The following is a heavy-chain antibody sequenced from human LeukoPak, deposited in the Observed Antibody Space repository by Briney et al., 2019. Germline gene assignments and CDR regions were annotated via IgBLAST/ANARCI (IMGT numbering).Heavy chain of an antibody. CDR2: ISGGSTYI. V-gene: IGHV3-21*01. Sequence: PGGSLRLSCAASGFTFRTYAMTWVRQAPGKGLEWVSSISGGSTYIYQADSVKGRFTISRDNSKNTLYLQMNSLRAEDTAVYYCARAPGYGAAYYFDYWGQGTLVTVSS. CDR1: GFTFRTYA. J-gene: IGHJ4*02. CDR3: ARAPGYGAAYYFDY. D-gene: IGHD1-1*01.